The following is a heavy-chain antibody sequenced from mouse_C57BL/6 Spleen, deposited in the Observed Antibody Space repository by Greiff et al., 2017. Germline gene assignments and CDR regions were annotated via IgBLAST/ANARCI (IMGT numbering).Heavy chain of an antibody. V-gene: IGHV1-81*01. CDR2: IYPRSGNT. D-gene: IGHD1-1*01. Sequence: QVQLQQSGAELARPGASVKLSCKASGYTFTSYGISWVKQRTGQGLEWIGEIYPRSGNTYYNAKFKGKAPLTADKSSSTAYMELRSLTSEDSAVXFCARITTVVAEGFAYWGQGTLVTVSA. CDR3: ARITTVVAEGFAY. J-gene: IGHJ3*01. CDR1: GYTFTSYG.